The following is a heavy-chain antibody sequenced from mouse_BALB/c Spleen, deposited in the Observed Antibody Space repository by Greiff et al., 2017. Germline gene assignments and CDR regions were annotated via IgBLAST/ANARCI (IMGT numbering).Heavy chain of an antibody. J-gene: IGHJ3*01. Sequence: QVHVKQSGPELVKPGASVRISCKASGYTFTSYYIHWVKQRPGQGLEWIGWIYPGNVNTKYNEKFKGKATLTADKSSSTAYMQLSSLTSEDSAVYFCARPGGSPAWFAYWGQGTLVTVSA. CDR3: ARPGGSPAWFAY. D-gene: IGHD1-1*01. CDR2: IYPGNVNT. V-gene: IGHV1S56*01. CDR1: GYTFTSYY.